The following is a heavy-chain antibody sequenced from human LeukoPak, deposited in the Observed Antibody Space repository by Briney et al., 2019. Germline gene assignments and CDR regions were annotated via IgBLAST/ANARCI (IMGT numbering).Heavy chain of an antibody. Sequence: GGSLRLSCAASGFTFSDYYMSWIRQAPEKGLEWVSAISGSGGSTYYADSVKGRFTISRDNSKNTLYLQMNSLRAEDTAVYYCAKEMNYYDSSGYYLEWFDPWGQGTLVTVSS. CDR3: AKEMNYYDSSGYYLEWFDP. CDR1: GFTFSDYY. V-gene: IGHV3-23*01. CDR2: ISGSGGST. D-gene: IGHD3-22*01. J-gene: IGHJ5*02.